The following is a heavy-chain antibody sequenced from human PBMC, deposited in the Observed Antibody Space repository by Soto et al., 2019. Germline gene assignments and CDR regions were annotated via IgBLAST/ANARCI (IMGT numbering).Heavy chain of an antibody. D-gene: IGHD3-3*01. CDR2: INHSVST. CDR1: GGSFSGYY. V-gene: IGHV4-34*01. CDR3: ARVFDFWSGYYYYYYYGMDV. Sequence: SETLSLTCAVYGGSFSGYYWSWIRQPPGKGLEWIGEINHSVSTNYNPSLKSRVTISVDTSKNQFSLKLSSVTAADTAVYYCARVFDFWSGYYYYYYYGMDVWGQGTRVTVSS. J-gene: IGHJ6*02.